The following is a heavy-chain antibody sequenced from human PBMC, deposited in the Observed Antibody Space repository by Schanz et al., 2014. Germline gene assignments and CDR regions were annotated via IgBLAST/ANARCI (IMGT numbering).Heavy chain of an antibody. D-gene: IGHD2-21*01. V-gene: IGHV1-69*08. Sequence: QVQLVQSEAEVKKPGSSVKVSCKASGGTFSSYTFSWVRQAPGQGLEWMGRIVPIAGITNYAQRFQGRVTIAADKSSDTAYMELSSLRSEDTAVYYCARDRLECGAECYSVEVFEIWGQGTLVIVSS. CDR1: GGTFSSYT. J-gene: IGHJ4*02. CDR3: ARDRLECGAECYSVEVFEI. CDR2: IVPIAGIT.